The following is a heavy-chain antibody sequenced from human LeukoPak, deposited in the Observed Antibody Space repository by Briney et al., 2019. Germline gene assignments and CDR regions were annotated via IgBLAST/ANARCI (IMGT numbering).Heavy chain of an antibody. D-gene: IGHD3-10*01. Sequence: GGSLRLSCAASGFTFSSYWMHWVRQAPGEGLVWVSRINSDGGSTSYADSVKGRFTISRDNAKNTLHLQMNSLRAEDTAVYYCARIPGGSGSQYDYWGQGTLVTVSS. V-gene: IGHV3-74*01. CDR2: INSDGGST. CDR1: GFTFSSYW. CDR3: ARIPGGSGSQYDY. J-gene: IGHJ4*02.